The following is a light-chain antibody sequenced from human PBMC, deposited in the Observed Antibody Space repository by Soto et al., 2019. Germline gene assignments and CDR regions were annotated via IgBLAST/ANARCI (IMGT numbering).Light chain of an antibody. J-gene: IGKJ3*01. CDR2: DAS. CDR3: QRRTTWLT. V-gene: IGKV3-11*01. Sequence: EIVLTQSRATLSLSPGERVTLSCRASQNVSTYLAWYQQKPGQAPRLLIYDASDRATGIPARVSGSGSGTDFTLTISSVGPEDFAVYCCQRRTTWLTFGRGTKVDIK. CDR1: QNVSTY.